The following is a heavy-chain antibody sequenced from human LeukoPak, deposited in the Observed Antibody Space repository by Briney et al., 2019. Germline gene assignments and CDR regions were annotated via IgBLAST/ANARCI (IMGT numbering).Heavy chain of an antibody. V-gene: IGHV3-23*01. CDR3: ARDKTVGATKFDS. J-gene: IGHJ4*02. CDR2: FSASDGSR. CDR1: GFSFSSYG. Sequence: GGTLRLSCEASGFSFSSYGMSWVRQAPGEGLEWVSGFSASDGSRYYADSVKGRFTISRDNSKNTLYLQMNSLRAEDTAVYYCARDKTVGATKFDSWGQGTLVTVSS. D-gene: IGHD1-26*01.